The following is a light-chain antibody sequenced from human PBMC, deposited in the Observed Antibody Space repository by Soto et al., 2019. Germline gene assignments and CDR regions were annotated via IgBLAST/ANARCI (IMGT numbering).Light chain of an antibody. CDR1: TGAVTSGHY. CDR3: LLSYSDAWV. Sequence: QAVVTQEPSLTVSPGGTVTLTCGSSTGAVTSGHYPYWFQQKPGQAPTTLIYDTNNKHSWTPARFSGSLLGGKAALTLSGAQPEDEAEYYCLLSYSDAWVFGGGTQLTVL. J-gene: IGLJ7*01. V-gene: IGLV7-46*01. CDR2: DTN.